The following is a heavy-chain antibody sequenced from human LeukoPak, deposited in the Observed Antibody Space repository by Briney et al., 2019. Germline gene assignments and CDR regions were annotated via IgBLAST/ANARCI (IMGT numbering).Heavy chain of an antibody. CDR2: ISYDGSNK. CDR3: ARDGIVVVPAAGGNWFDP. J-gene: IGHJ5*02. Sequence: GRSLRLSCAASGFTFSTNSLHWVRQAPGKGLEWVAVISYDGSNKYYADSVKGRFTISSDNSKNTLYLQMNSLRAEDTAVYYCARDGIVVVPAAGGNWFDPWGQGTLVTVSS. D-gene: IGHD2-2*01. CDR1: GFTFSTNS. V-gene: IGHV3-30*04.